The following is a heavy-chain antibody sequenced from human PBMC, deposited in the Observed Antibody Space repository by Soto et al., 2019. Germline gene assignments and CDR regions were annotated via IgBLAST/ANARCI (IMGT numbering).Heavy chain of an antibody. CDR3: ARYGSSNWFDP. J-gene: IGHJ5*02. D-gene: IGHD6-6*01. CDR2: ISISGSNI. CDR1: GFSFSSYS. V-gene: IGHV3-21*01. Sequence: GRSLRLSCAASGFSFSSYSMNWVLQAPGKGLEWVSSISISGSNIYYADSVKGRFTISRDNAEKSLYLQMNSLRAEDTAVYYCARYGSSNWFDPWGQGTLVTVSS.